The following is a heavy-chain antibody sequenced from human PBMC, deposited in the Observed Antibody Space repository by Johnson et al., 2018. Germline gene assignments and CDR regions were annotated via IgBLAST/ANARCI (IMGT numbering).Heavy chain of an antibody. J-gene: IGHJ1*01. CDR2: IPYAGSNN. V-gene: IGHV3-30*18. CDR1: GFTVISYG. CDR3: AKDRYSSGREYFQH. Sequence: VQLLEAGGGVVQHGRSLRLSCAASGFTVISYGLNWVRQAPGKGLEWVAVIPYAGSNNYYADSWKGRLTISRDNSKNTLYLQMNSLRAEQTGVYSCAKDRYSSGREYFQHWGQGTLVTVSS. D-gene: IGHD6-19*01.